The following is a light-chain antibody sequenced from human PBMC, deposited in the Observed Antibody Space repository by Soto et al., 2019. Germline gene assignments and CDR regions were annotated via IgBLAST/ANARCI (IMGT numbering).Light chain of an antibody. V-gene: IGKV1-9*01. Sequence: DIQLTQSPSFLSASVGDRVAITCRASQGISSDLAWYQQIPGKAPKLLIYAASTLQSGVPARFSGSGSGTEFTLTISSLQPEDFATYYCQQLNSYPLTFGGGTKVEIK. CDR3: QQLNSYPLT. J-gene: IGKJ4*01. CDR1: QGISSD. CDR2: AAS.